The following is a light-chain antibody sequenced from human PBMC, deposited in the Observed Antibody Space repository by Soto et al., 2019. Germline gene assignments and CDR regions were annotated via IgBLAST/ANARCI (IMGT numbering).Light chain of an antibody. J-gene: IGKJ1*01. V-gene: IGKV1-33*01. CDR3: QQYHNLPRT. CDR1: QDINNC. Sequence: DIQLTQSPSSLSASVGDRVTITCQASQDINNCLAWYQQKPGKAPKFLIFDATILETGVPSRFRGSGSGTDFTFTINSLQPEDIATYYCQQYHNLPRTFGQGTKVEIK. CDR2: DAT.